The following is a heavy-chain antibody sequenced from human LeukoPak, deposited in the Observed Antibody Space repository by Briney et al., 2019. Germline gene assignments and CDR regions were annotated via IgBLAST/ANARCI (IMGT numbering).Heavy chain of an antibody. V-gene: IGHV3-23*01. CDR1: GFTFSSYA. CDR2: ISGSGGST. Sequence: GGSLRLSCAASGFTFSSYAMSWVRQAPGKGLEWVSAISGSGGSTYYADSVKGRFTISRNNSRNTLYLQMNSLRAEDTAVYYCAARITTSKDYWGQGTLVTVSS. CDR3: AARITTSKDY. J-gene: IGHJ4*02. D-gene: IGHD4-11*01.